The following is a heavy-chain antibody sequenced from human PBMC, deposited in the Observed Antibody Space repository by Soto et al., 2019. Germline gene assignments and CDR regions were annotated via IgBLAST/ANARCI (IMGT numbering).Heavy chain of an antibody. V-gene: IGHV3-20*04. CDR1: GFTFDDYG. CDR3: ARDSYSDGSSYIDY. Sequence: LRLSCASSGFTFDDYGMRWARQAPGKGLEWVSGVNWNGGSTGYADSVKGRFTISRDNAKNTLYLQMNSLRAEDAAVYYCARDSYSDGSSYIDYWGQGTLVTVS. CDR2: VNWNGGST. D-gene: IGHD3-22*01. J-gene: IGHJ4*02.